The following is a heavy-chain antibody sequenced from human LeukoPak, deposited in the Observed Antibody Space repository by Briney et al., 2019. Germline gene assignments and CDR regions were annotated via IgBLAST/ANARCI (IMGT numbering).Heavy chain of an antibody. Sequence: GGSLRLSCAASGFTFSSYSMNWVRQAPGKGLEWVSAISGSGGSTYYADSVKGRFTISRDNSKNTLYLQMNSLRADDTAVYYCAKDLGLSVGSTPFDYWGQGTLVTVSS. CDR2: ISGSGGST. CDR3: AKDLGLSVGSTPFDY. CDR1: GFTFSSYS. V-gene: IGHV3-23*01. D-gene: IGHD1-26*01. J-gene: IGHJ4*02.